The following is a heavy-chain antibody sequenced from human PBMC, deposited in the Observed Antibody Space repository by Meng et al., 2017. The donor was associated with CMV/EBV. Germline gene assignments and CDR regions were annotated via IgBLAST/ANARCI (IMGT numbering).Heavy chain of an antibody. CDR2: ISSSGSTI. J-gene: IGHJ4*02. Sequence: GESLKISCAASGFTFSDYYMSWIRQAPGKGLEWVSYISSSGSTIYYADSVKGRFTISRDNAKNSLYLQMNSLRAEDTPVYYCARLRFYYGSGSYYTGIYFAYWGQGTLVTVSS. CDR1: GFTFSDYY. CDR3: ARLRFYYGSGSYYTGIYFAY. D-gene: IGHD3-10*01. V-gene: IGHV3-11*04.